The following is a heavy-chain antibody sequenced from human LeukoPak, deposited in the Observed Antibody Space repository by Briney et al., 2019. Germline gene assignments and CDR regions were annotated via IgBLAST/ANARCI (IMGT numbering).Heavy chain of an antibody. Sequence: SETLSLTCTVSGGSISSGSYYWSWIWQPAGKGLEWIGRIYTSGSTNYNPSLKSRVTISLDTSKNQFSLKLSSVTAAGTAVYYCARDRSGYYDSSGYYVWGQGTLVTVSS. V-gene: IGHV4-61*02. D-gene: IGHD3-22*01. CDR1: GGSISSGSYY. CDR2: IYTSGST. CDR3: ARDRSGYYDSSGYYV. J-gene: IGHJ4*02.